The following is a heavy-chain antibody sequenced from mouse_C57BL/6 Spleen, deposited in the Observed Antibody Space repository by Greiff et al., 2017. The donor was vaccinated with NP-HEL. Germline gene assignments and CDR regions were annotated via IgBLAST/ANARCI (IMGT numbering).Heavy chain of an antibody. CDR3: AMIYYDYDGAMDY. CDR1: GYTFTDYY. CDR2: LYTGSGNT. J-gene: IGHJ4*01. V-gene: IGHV1-84*01. D-gene: IGHD2-4*01. Sequence: VQLQQSGPELVKPGASVKISCKASGYTFTDYYINWVKQRPGPGLEWIGWLYTGSGNTKYNEKFKGKATLTVDTSSSTAYMQLSSLTAEDSAVYFCAMIYYDYDGAMDYWGQGASVTVSS.